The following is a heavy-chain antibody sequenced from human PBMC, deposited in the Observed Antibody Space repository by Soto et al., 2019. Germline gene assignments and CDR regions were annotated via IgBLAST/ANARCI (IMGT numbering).Heavy chain of an antibody. D-gene: IGHD4-17*01. CDR1: GFTFDDYA. Sequence: GGSLRLSCAASGFTFDDYAMHWVRQAPGKGLEWVSGISWNSGSIGYADSVKGRFTISRDNAKNSLYLQMNSLRAEDTALYYCAKDFEMTRSYMDVWGKGTTVTVSS. CDR2: ISWNSGSI. J-gene: IGHJ6*03. CDR3: AKDFEMTRSYMDV. V-gene: IGHV3-9*01.